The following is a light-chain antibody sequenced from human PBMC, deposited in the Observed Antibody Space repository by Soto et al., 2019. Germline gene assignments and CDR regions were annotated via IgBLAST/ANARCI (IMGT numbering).Light chain of an antibody. Sequence: QSALTQPASVSGSPGQSITISCTGTSSDVGAYNYVSWYQQHPDKAPKLMIFEVSDRPSGVSNRFSGSNSGNTASLTISGLQAEDEADYFCSSYTTTSTLVFGGGTKVTVL. CDR1: SSDVGAYNY. CDR2: EVS. J-gene: IGLJ3*02. CDR3: SSYTTTSTLV. V-gene: IGLV2-14*01.